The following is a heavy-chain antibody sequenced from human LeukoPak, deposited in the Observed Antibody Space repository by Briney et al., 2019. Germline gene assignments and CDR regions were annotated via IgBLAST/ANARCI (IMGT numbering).Heavy chain of an antibody. CDR1: GGSFSGYY. CDR3: ARERYYYDSSGYLYYFDY. Sequence: SETLSLTCAVYGGSFSGYYWSWIRQPPGKGLEWIGEINHSGSTNYNPSLKSRVTMSVDTSKNQFSLKLSSVTAADTAVYYCARERYYYDSSGYLYYFDYWGQGTLVTVSS. CDR2: INHSGST. V-gene: IGHV4-34*01. D-gene: IGHD3-22*01. J-gene: IGHJ4*02.